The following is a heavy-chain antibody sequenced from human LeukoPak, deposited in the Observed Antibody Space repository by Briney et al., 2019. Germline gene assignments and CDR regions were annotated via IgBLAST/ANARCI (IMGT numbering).Heavy chain of an antibody. D-gene: IGHD5-12*01. V-gene: IGHV4-59*01. Sequence: PSETLSLTCSVSGGSISGYYWSWIRQPPGKGLEWIGYIYYSGSTNYNPSLKSRVTISVDTSKNQFSLKLSSVTAADTAVYYCARRGYSGYVGYYYYYMDVWGKGTTVTISS. J-gene: IGHJ6*03. CDR1: GGSISGYY. CDR2: IYYSGST. CDR3: ARRGYSGYVGYYYYYMDV.